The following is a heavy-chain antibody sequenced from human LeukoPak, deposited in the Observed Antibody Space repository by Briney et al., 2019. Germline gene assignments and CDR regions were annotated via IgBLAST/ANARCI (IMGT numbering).Heavy chain of an antibody. CDR1: NYSITSGYF. Sequence: SETLSLTCSVSNYSITSGYFWGWIRQPPGKGLEWIGSLYHSGSTYYNPSLKSRVTISVDTSKNQFSLKLSSVTAADTAVYYCARGLWYYYDSSGYDYWGQGTLVTVSS. J-gene: IGHJ4*02. D-gene: IGHD3-22*01. V-gene: IGHV4-38-2*02. CDR3: ARGLWYYYDSSGYDY. CDR2: LYHSGST.